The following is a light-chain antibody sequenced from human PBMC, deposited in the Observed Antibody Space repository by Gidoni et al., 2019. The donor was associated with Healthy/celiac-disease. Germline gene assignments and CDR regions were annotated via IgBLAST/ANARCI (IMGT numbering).Light chain of an antibody. CDR2: LGS. CDR1: QSLLHSNGYNY. CDR3: MQALQTPRT. J-gene: IGKJ5*01. V-gene: IGKV2-28*01. Sequence: DLVMTQSPLSLPVTPGEPASISGRSSQSLLHSNGYNYLDWYLQKPGQSPQLLIYLGSNRASGVPDRFSGSGSGTDFTLKISRVEAGDVGVYYCMQALQTPRTFGQGTRLEIK.